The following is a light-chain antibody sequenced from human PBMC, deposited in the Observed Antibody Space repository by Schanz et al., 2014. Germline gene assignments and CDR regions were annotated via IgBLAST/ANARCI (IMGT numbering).Light chain of an antibody. V-gene: IGKV3-15*01. CDR3: QQSYIPLI. J-gene: IGKJ4*01. Sequence: EIVLTQSPGTLSLSPGERATLSCRASQSVSSNLAWYQQKPGQAPRLLIYRASTRATGIPATFSGSGSGTEFTLTISSLQPEDFATYYCQQSYIPLIFGGGTKVDVK. CDR1: QSVSSN. CDR2: RAS.